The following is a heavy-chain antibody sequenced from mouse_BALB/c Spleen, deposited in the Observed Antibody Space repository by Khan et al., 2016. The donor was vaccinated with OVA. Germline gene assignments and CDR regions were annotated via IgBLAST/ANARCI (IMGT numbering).Heavy chain of an antibody. CDR2: ISYDGGN. CDR1: GYSITSGYR. CDR3: TGGGAVVRYCYFDV. D-gene: IGHD1-1*01. J-gene: IGHJ1*01. V-gene: IGHV3-6*02. Sequence: EVQLQESGPGLVKPSQSLSLTCSVTGYSITSGYRWNWIRQFPGNKLEWMGYISYDGGNNYNPSLKNRISITRDTSKNQFFMKLSSVTTEDTATSYCTGGGAVVRYCYFDVWGPGTTVTVSS.